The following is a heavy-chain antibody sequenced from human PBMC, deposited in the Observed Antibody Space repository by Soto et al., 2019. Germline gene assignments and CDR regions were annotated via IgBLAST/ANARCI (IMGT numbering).Heavy chain of an antibody. V-gene: IGHV4-31*01. Sequence: QVQLQESGPGLVKPSQTLSLTCTVSGGSLSSGGYYWSWIRQHPGKGLEWIGYIYYSGSTYYNPSLKSPVTISVGTSKSQFSFKLSYVTAADSAVYYCARGRYGSGSYSGNIDYWGQGTLVSVSS. CDR2: IYYSGST. J-gene: IGHJ4*02. CDR1: GGSLSSGGYY. CDR3: ARGRYGSGSYSGNIDY. D-gene: IGHD3-10*01.